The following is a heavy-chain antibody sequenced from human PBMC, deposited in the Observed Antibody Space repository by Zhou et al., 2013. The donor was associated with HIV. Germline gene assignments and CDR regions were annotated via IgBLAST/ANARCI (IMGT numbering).Heavy chain of an antibody. CDR3: ARDLDSSSWYGLDWYFDL. CDR2: INPNSGGT. V-gene: IGHV1-2*02. CDR1: GYSFTGYF. Sequence: QVQLVQSGPEVKKPGTSVKVSCKASGYSFTGYFIQWVRQAPGRGLEWMGWINPNSGGTNYAQKFQGRVTITADESTSTAYMELSSLRSEDTAVYYCARDLDSSSWYGLDWYFDLWGRGTLVTVSS. D-gene: IGHD6-13*01. J-gene: IGHJ2*01.